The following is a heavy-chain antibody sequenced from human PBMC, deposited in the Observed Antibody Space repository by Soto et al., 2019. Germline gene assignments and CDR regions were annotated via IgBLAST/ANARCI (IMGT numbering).Heavy chain of an antibody. D-gene: IGHD3-3*01. CDR2: ISYDGRNG. Sequence: QVQLVESGGGVVQPGRSLRLSCAAFGFTLSSYAMHWVRQAPGKGLEWVAVISYDGRNGYYADSVKGRFTISRDNSKNTLFLQMNSLRVEDTAVYYCARGRFSTTYYAGFDPWGQGTLVTVSS. V-gene: IGHV3-30*04. CDR1: GFTLSSYA. CDR3: ARGRFSTTYYAGFDP. J-gene: IGHJ5*02.